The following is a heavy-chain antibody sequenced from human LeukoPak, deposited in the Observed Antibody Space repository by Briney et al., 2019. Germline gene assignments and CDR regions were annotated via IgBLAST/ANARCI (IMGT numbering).Heavy chain of an antibody. J-gene: IGHJ6*02. CDR2: RKQDGSKK. CDR3: VRAMDV. CDR1: GFTFSSYW. V-gene: IGHV3-7*01. Sequence: PGRPLRLSCAASGFTFSSYWMHWVRQAPGKGLEWEANRKQDGSKKYYVTSVKARSTSSRDNAETSLYLQINSRRAEDTAVYYCVRAMDVWGQGTTVTVSS.